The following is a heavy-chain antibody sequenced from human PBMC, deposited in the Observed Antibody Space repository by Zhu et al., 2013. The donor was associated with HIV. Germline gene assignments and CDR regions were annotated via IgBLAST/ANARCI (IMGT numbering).Heavy chain of an antibody. CDR3: ARDTPLLTAYYYDI. CDR2: INPNSGGT. Sequence: QVQLVQSGAEVKRPGASVKVSCKASGYTFTDHFMHWVRQAPGQGLEWMGWINPNSGGTNYAQKFQGRVTMTRDTSISTAYMELSRLRSDDTAVYYCARDTPLLTAYYYDIWGQGTLGHRLL. CDR1: GYTFTDHF. D-gene: IGHD3-22*01. J-gene: IGHJ4*02. V-gene: IGHV1-2*02.